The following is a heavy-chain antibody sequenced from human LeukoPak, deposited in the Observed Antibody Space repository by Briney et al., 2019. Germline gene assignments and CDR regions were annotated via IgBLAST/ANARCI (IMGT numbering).Heavy chain of an antibody. V-gene: IGHV4-59*08. Sequence: SDTLSLTYTVSGGSISSYYWTWIRQPPGKGLEWIGYIYYSGSINFNPSLKSRVTMATDTSKNQFSLKLSSVTAADTAVYYCARQPEGVNWFDPWGQGTLVTVSS. CDR1: GGSISSYY. CDR3: ARQPEGVNWFDP. CDR2: IYYSGSI. D-gene: IGHD2-2*01. J-gene: IGHJ5*02.